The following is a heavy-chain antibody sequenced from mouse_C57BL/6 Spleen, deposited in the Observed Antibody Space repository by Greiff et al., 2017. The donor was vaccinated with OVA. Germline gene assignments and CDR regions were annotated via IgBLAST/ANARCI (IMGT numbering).Heavy chain of an antibody. Sequence: EVKLMESGGDLVKPGGSLKLSCAASGFTFSSYGMSWVRQTPDKRLEWVATISSGGSYTYYPDSVKGRFTISRDNAKNTLYLQMSSLKSEDTAMYYCASIYYDYDGEAWFAYWGQGTLGTVSA. CDR3: ASIYYDYDGEAWFAY. CDR2: ISSGGSYT. V-gene: IGHV5-6*01. J-gene: IGHJ3*01. CDR1: GFTFSSYG. D-gene: IGHD2-4*01.